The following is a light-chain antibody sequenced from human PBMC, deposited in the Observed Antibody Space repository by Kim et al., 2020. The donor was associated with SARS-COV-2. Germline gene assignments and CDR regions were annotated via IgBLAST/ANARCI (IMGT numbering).Light chain of an antibody. CDR2: AAS. CDR1: QDIANS. V-gene: IGKV1-27*01. CDR3: QKYNSAPWT. J-gene: IGKJ1*01. Sequence: ASIGDRVTITCRASQDIANSLAWYQQKPGKVPQVLIYAASTLQSGVPSRFSGSGPGTEFTLTIGSLQTEDVATYYCQKYNSAPWTFGPGTKVDIK.